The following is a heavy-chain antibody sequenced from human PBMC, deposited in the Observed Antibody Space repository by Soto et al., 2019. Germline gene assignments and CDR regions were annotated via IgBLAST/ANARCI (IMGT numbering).Heavy chain of an antibody. CDR1: GGTFSSYT. J-gene: IGHJ4*02. V-gene: IGHV1-69*08. CDR2: IIPILGIA. D-gene: IGHD6-19*01. CDR3: AGDGYRSDPFDY. Sequence: QVQLVQSGAEVKKPGSSVKVSCKASGGTFSSYTISWVRQAPGQGLEWMGRIIPILGIANYAQKFQGRVXIXAXTATSTAYMELSSLRSEDTAVYYCAGDGYRSDPFDYWGQGTLVTVSS.